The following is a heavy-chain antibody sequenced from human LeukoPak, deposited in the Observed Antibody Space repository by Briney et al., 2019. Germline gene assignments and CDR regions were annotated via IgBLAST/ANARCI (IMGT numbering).Heavy chain of an antibody. D-gene: IGHD2-2*01. CDR3: ARDFGNSYCSSTSCSDY. CDR2: IYSGGST. J-gene: IGHJ4*02. Sequence: PGGSLRLSCAASGFTVSSNYMSWVRQAPGKGLERVSVIYSGGSTYYADSVKGRFTISRDNSKNTLYLQMNSLRAEDTAVYYCARDFGNSYCSSTSCSDYWGQGTLVTVSS. CDR1: GFTVSSNY. V-gene: IGHV3-66*02.